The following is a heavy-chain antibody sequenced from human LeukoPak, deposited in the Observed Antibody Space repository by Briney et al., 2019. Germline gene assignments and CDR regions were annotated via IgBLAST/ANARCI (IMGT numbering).Heavy chain of an antibody. CDR1: GGSISSYY. CDR3: ARGSPMATIVFRY. D-gene: IGHD5-24*01. V-gene: IGHV4-59*01. CDR2: IYYSGST. Sequence: PSETLSLTCTVSGGSISSYYWNWIRQPPGKGLEWLGYIYYSGSTNYNPSLESRVTISVDTSKNQFSLKLSSVTAADTAVYYCARGSPMATIVFRYWGQGTLVTVSS. J-gene: IGHJ4*02.